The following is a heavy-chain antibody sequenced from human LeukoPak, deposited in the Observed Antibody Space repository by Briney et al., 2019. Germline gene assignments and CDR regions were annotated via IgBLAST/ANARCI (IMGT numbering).Heavy chain of an antibody. CDR1: GFTFSVYE. V-gene: IGHV3-30*03. CDR2: ISYDGNNK. Sequence: PGGSLRLSCAASGFTFSVYEMHWVRQAPGKGLEWVAFISYDGNNKYYADSVKGRFTISRDNSKNTLYVQIHSLRPEDTAVYYCARDGGDGHNLDYWGQGTLVTVSA. J-gene: IGHJ4*02. CDR3: ARDGGDGHNLDY. D-gene: IGHD5-24*01.